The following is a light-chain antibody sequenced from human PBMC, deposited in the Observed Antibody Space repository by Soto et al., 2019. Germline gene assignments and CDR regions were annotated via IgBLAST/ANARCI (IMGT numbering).Light chain of an antibody. Sequence: QSVLTQPASVSGSPGQSVTISCTGTSSDFGSYKFVSWYQHHPGKVPKVIIYETSKRPSGVSARFSGSKSGNTASLTISGLQAEDEADYYCFSFTSTNTHVFGSGTKVTVL. J-gene: IGLJ1*01. V-gene: IGLV2-23*01. CDR3: FSFTSTNTHV. CDR2: ETS. CDR1: SSDFGSYKF.